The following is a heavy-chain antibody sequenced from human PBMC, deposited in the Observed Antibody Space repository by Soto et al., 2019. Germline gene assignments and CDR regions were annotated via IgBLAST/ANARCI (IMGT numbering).Heavy chain of an antibody. D-gene: IGHD1-1*01. CDR3: ARVQILQLENIFDY. CDR2: IRSKANSYAT. V-gene: IGHV3-73*01. J-gene: IGHJ4*02. CDR1: GFTFSGSA. Sequence: GSLRLSCAASGFTFSGSAMHWVRQASGKGLEWVGRIRSKANSYATAYAASVKGRFTISRDDSKNTAYLQMNSLKTEDTAVYFCARVQILQLENIFDYWGQGTLVTVSS.